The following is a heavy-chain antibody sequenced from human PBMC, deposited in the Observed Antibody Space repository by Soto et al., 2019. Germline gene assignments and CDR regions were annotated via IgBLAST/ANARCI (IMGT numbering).Heavy chain of an antibody. V-gene: IGHV1-18*01. Sequence: XGISWVRQAPGQGLEWMGWISAYNGNTNYAQKLQGRVTMTTDTFSSTAYMELRSLRSDDTAVFYFARGCSGGSCYGSFDYWGQGTLVTVSS. J-gene: IGHJ4*02. CDR3: ARGCSGGSCYGSFDY. CDR2: ISAYNGNT. D-gene: IGHD2-15*01. CDR1: XG.